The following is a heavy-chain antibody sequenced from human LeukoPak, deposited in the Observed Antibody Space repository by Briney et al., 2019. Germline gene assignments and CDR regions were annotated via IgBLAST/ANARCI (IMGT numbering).Heavy chain of an antibody. D-gene: IGHD3-10*01. Sequence: PSETLSLTCTVSGGSMRSHYWNWIRQPPGTGLEWIGYISYTGSTNYNPSLKSRVTISVDKSKNQFFLKLSSVTAADTAVYYCARANYYGSGSYYFDYWGQGTLVTVSS. CDR3: ARANYYGSGSYYFDY. V-gene: IGHV4-59*11. CDR2: ISYTGST. CDR1: GGSMRSHY. J-gene: IGHJ4*02.